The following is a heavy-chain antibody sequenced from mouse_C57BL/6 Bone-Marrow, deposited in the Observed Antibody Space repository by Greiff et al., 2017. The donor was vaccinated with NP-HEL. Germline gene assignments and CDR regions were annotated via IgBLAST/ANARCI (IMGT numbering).Heavy chain of an antibody. D-gene: IGHD1-1*01. CDR2: IDPENGDT. J-gene: IGHJ1*03. CDR3: TTNDGSSDWYFDG. CDR1: GFNIKDDY. V-gene: IGHV14-4*01. Sequence: VQLQQSGAELVRPGASVKLSCTASGFNIKDDYMHWVKQRPEQGLEWIGWIDPENGDTEYASQFQGKATITADTSSNTAYLHLSSLTSEDTAVSYCTTNDGSSDWYFDGGGTGTTVTVSS.